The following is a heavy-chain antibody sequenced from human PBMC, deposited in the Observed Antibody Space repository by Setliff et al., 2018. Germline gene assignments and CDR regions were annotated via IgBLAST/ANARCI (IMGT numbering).Heavy chain of an antibody. Sequence: KVSCKVSGYTFTVYTMNWVRQMPGKGLEWMGIIYPGDSDTRYSPSFQGQVTISADKSISTAYLQWSSLKASDTAMYYCARQAIFGSDAFDIWGQGTMVTVSS. CDR1: GYTFTVYT. J-gene: IGHJ3*02. D-gene: IGHD3-3*01. V-gene: IGHV5-51*01. CDR2: IYPGDSDT. CDR3: ARQAIFGSDAFDI.